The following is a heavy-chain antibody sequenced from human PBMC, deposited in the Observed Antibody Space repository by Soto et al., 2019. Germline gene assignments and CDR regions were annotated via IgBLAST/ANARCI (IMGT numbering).Heavy chain of an antibody. CDR1: GFAFSDYF. J-gene: IGHJ6*02. D-gene: IGHD3-16*01. CDR3: AKGDNYVRLYGMDV. CDR2: ISGSGDNI. Sequence: QVQLVESGGGVVKPAGSLRLSCAASGFAFSDYFMSWIRQAPGKGLEWVSFISGSGDNIKYADSVKGRFTISRDNSKNTLYLQMNSLRAEDTAVYYCAKGDNYVRLYGMDVWGQGTTVTVSS. V-gene: IGHV3-11*01.